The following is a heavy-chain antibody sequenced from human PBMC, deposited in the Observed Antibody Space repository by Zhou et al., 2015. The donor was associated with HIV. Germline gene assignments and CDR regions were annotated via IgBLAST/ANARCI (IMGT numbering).Heavy chain of an antibody. Sequence: QVQLVESGGGVVQPGRSLRLSCIASGFTFRNYGMHWVRQSPGKGLEWVALISHDGNDKYYADSVKGRFTISRDNSKDALYLRVNSLRPEDTAVYYCAKVAYFYDSGLHSHYGMDVWGQGTTVTVSS. D-gene: IGHD3-22*01. V-gene: IGHV3-30*18. CDR2: ISHDGNDK. CDR3: AKVAYFYDSGLHSHYGMDV. J-gene: IGHJ6*02. CDR1: GFTFRNYG.